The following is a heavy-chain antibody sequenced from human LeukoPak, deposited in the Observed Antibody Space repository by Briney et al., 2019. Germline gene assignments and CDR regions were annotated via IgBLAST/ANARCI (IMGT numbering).Heavy chain of an antibody. D-gene: IGHD1-26*01. CDR1: GFTVSSNY. V-gene: IGHV3-53*01. Sequence: GGSLRLSCAASGFTVSSNYMSWVRQAPGKGLEWVSVIYSGGSTYYADSVKGRFTISRDNSKNTLYLQMNSLRAEDTAVYYCAGAWEGYYYGMDVWGQGTTVTVSS. CDR2: IYSGGST. CDR3: AGAWEGYYYGMDV. J-gene: IGHJ6*02.